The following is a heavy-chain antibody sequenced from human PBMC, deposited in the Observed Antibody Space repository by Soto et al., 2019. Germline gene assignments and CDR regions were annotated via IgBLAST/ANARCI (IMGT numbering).Heavy chain of an antibody. CDR1: GGSISSGGYY. D-gene: IGHD2-2*02. J-gene: IGHJ4*02. Sequence: QVQLQESGPGLVKPSQTLSLTCTVSGGSISSGGYYWSWIRQHPGKGLEWIGYIYYSASTYYNPSLKSRVTISVDTSKNQFSLKLSSVTAADTAVYYCGLGAAPKPYFDYWGQGTLVTVSS. CDR2: IYYSAST. CDR3: GLGAAPKPYFDY. V-gene: IGHV4-31*03.